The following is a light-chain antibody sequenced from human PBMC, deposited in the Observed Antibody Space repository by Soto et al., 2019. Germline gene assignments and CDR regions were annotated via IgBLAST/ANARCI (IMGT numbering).Light chain of an antibody. J-gene: IGLJ2*01. CDR2: DNS. CDR3: SSYTSSSTLRV. V-gene: IGLV3-21*02. Sequence: SYELTQPPSVSVAPGQTATISCGENNIDSRTVHWYQQKPGQAPLLVVYDNSFRPSGIPNRFSGSNSGNTASLTISGLQAEDEADYYCSSYTSSSTLRVFGGGTQLTVL. CDR1: NIDSRT.